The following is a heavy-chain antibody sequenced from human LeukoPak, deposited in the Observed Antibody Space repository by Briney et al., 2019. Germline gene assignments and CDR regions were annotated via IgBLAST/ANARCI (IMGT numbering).Heavy chain of an antibody. D-gene: IGHD2-15*01. V-gene: IGHV1-69*05. CDR1: GGTFSSYA. CDR3: ARGKVEVVVAATTGDYYYYYMDV. J-gene: IGHJ6*03. Sequence: ASVKVSCKASGGTFSSYAISWVRQAPGQGLEWMGRIIPIFGTANYAQKFQGRVTITTDESTSTAYMELSSLRSEDTAVYYCARGKVEVVVAATTGDYYYYYMDVWGKGTTVTVSS. CDR2: IIPIFGTA.